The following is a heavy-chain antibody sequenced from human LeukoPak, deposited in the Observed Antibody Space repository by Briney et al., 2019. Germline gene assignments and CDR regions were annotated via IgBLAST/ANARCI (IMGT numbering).Heavy chain of an antibody. CDR2: IYYNGQT. CDR1: GGSISGGY. J-gene: IGHJ4*02. D-gene: IGHD3-10*01. Sequence: SESLSLTCTVSGGSISGGYWSWIRQHPGKGLEWIGYIYYNGQTYYNPSLKSRLTLSADTSDNQFSLKVTSVTAADTAVYYCARGEESVYYFDYWGQGSLVTVSS. V-gene: IGHV4-31*03. CDR3: ARGEESVYYFDY.